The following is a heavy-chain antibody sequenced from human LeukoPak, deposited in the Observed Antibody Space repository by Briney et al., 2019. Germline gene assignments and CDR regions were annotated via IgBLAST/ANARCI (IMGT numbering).Heavy chain of an antibody. V-gene: IGHV3-7*01. Sequence: GGSLRLSCAASGFTFSSYWMSWVRQAPGKGLEWVANINQDGSAKDYGGSVEGRFTISRDNAKNSLYLQMNSLTAEDTAVYFCAGAPNENYFDFWGQGTLVTVSS. CDR2: INQDGSAK. CDR1: GFTFSSYW. J-gene: IGHJ4*02. D-gene: IGHD4/OR15-4a*01. CDR3: AGAPNENYFDF.